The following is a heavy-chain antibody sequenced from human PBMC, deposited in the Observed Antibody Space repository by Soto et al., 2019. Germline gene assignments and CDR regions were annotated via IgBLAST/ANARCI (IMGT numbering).Heavy chain of an antibody. CDR3: ARTLMGASGAVCWFDP. Sequence: QVQLQESGPGLVKPSDTLSLTCAVSGYSISSSNWWGWIRQPPGKGLEWIGYIYYSGSTYYNPSLKSRVTMSVDTSKNQFSLKLSSVTAVDTAVYYCARTLMGASGAVCWFDPWGQGTLVTVSS. V-gene: IGHV4-28*01. CDR1: GYSISSSNW. CDR2: IYYSGST. D-gene: IGHD1-26*01. J-gene: IGHJ5*02.